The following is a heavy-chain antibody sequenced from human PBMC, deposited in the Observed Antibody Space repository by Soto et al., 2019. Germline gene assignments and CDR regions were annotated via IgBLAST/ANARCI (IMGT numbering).Heavy chain of an antibody. V-gene: IGHV1-18*01. CDR3: AMTKWDDDILTVYGY. CDR2: ISAYNGNT. J-gene: IGHJ4*02. CDR1: GYTFTSYG. D-gene: IGHD3-9*01. Sequence: QVQLVQSGAEVKKPGASVKVSCKASGYTFTSYGISWVRQAPGQGLEWMGWISAYNGNTNYAQQLQGRGTMTTDTSTSKAYMELRSLRADDTAVEDCAMTKWDDDILTVYGYWGQGTLVTVSS.